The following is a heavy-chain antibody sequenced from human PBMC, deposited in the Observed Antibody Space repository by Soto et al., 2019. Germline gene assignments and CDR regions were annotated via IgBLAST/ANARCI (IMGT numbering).Heavy chain of an antibody. Sequence: PGESLKISCHGSGYTFFSFWIVWVRQVPGKGLEWVGRIDPGDSSATYSPTFQGHVTISADRSTRSAYLQWRSLRASDTAIYFCVRRYCSRADCYSDSWGQGSLVTVSS. J-gene: IGHJ4*02. D-gene: IGHD2-2*01. CDR2: IDPGDSSA. V-gene: IGHV5-10-1*01. CDR1: GYTFFSFW. CDR3: VRRYCSRADCYSDS.